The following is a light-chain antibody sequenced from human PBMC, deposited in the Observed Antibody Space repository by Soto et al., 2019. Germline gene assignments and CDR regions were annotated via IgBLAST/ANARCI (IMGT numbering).Light chain of an antibody. V-gene: IGKV1-12*01. J-gene: IGKJ1*01. CDR3: QQSNRFPPT. Sequence: DIQMTQSPSSVSASVGDRVTITCRASQGISSWFAWYQQKPGKAPKLLIYAASSLQSGVPSRFSGSESGIDFSLTIISLQPEDFANYYCQQSNRFPPTFGQGTKVEIK. CDR2: AAS. CDR1: QGISSW.